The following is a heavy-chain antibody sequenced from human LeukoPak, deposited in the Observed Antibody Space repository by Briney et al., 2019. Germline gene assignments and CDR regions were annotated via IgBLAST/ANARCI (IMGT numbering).Heavy chain of an antibody. CDR2: ISSSSSYI. CDR3: ARDLDCSGGSCYVLDWFDP. CDR1: GFTFSSYS. J-gene: IGHJ5*02. D-gene: IGHD2-15*01. Sequence: GGSLRLSCAASGFTFSSYSFNWVRQAPGKGLECVSSISSSSSYIYYADSLKGRFTISRDNAKNSLYLQMNSVRAEDTAVYYCARDLDCSGGSCYVLDWFDPWGQGTLVTVSS. V-gene: IGHV3-21*01.